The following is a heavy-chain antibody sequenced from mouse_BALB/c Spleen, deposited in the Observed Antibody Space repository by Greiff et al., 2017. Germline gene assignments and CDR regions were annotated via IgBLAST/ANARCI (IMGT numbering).Heavy chain of an antibody. CDR1: GFTFSSYG. V-gene: IGHV5-6-3*01. CDR3: ARDYDT. D-gene: IGHD2-3*01. CDR2: INSNGGST. J-gene: IGHJ3*01. Sequence: EVKLMESGGGLVQPGGSLKLSCAASGFTFSSYGMSWVRQTPDKRLELVATINSNGGSTYYPDSVKGRFTISRDNAKNTLYLQMSSLKSEDTAMYYCARDYDTWGQGTLVTVSA.